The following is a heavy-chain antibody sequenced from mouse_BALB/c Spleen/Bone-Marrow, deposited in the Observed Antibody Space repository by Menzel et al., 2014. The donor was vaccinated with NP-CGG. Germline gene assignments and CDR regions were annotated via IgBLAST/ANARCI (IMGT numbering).Heavy chain of an antibody. CDR1: GYTFTSYW. Sequence: QVQLQQSGAELAKPGASVKMSCKASGYTFTSYWMHWVKQRPGQGLEWIGYINPSTGYTEYNQKFKDKATLTADRSSSTAYMQLSSLTSEDSAVYYCARGYYYSSLVYWGQGTLVTVSA. CDR3: ARGYYYSSLVY. CDR2: INPSTGYT. J-gene: IGHJ3*01. V-gene: IGHV1-7*01. D-gene: IGHD2-5*01.